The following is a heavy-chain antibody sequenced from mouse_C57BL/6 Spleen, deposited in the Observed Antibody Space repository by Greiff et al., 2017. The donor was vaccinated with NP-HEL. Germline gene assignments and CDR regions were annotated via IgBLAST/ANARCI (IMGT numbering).Heavy chain of an antibody. Sequence: QVQLQQSGPGLVQPSQSLSITCTVSGFSLTSYGVHWVRQSPGKGLAWLGVIWSGGSTDYNAAFISRLSISKDNSKSQVFFKMNSLQADDTAIYYCANYYGSSYWYFDVWGTGTTVTVSS. V-gene: IGHV2-2*01. CDR1: GFSLTSYG. J-gene: IGHJ1*03. CDR3: ANYYGSSYWYFDV. D-gene: IGHD1-1*01. CDR2: IWSGGST.